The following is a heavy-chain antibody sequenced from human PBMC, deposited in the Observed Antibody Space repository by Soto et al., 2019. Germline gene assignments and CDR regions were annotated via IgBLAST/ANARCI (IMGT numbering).Heavy chain of an antibody. CDR2: ISSSSSYI. J-gene: IGHJ5*02. D-gene: IGHD5-12*01. Sequence: GGSLRLSCAASGFTFSSYSMNWVRQAPGKGLEWVSSISSSSSYIYYADSVKGRFTISRDNAKNSLYLQMNSLRAEDTAVYYCARDWEVATSYNWFDPWGQGTLVTVS. CDR3: ARDWEVATSYNWFDP. V-gene: IGHV3-21*01. CDR1: GFTFSSYS.